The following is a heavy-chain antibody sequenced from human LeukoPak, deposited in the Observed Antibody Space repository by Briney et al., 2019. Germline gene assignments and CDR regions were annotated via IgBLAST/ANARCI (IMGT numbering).Heavy chain of an antibody. Sequence: PGGSLRLSCAASGFSFAHYGMCWVRQAPGKGLEWVSGINWNGGSRGYADSVKGRFTISRDNAKNSLYLQMNSLRAEDTALYYCARVSGGDGYNYGYYYSYMDVWGKGTTVTVSS. CDR2: INWNGGSR. V-gene: IGHV3-20*04. D-gene: IGHD5-24*01. J-gene: IGHJ6*03. CDR3: ARVSGGDGYNYGYYYSYMDV. CDR1: GFSFAHYG.